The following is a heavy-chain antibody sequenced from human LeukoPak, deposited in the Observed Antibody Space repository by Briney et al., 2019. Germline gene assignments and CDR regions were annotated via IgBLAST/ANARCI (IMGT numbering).Heavy chain of an antibody. CDR1: GGSFSGYY. CDR3: ARGRILGY. Sequence: SETLSLTCAVYGGSFSGYYWSWIRQPPGKGLEWIGEITHSGSTNYNPSLKSRVTISVDTSKNQFSLKLSSVTAADTAVYYCARGRILGYWGQGTLVTVSS. D-gene: IGHD2/OR15-2a*01. CDR2: ITHSGST. J-gene: IGHJ4*02. V-gene: IGHV4-34*01.